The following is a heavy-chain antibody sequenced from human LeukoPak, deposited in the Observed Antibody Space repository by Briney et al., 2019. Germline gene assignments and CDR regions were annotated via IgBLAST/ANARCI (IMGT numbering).Heavy chain of an antibody. CDR1: GFTFRDFW. CDR2: IKYDGDEE. Sequence: GGSLRLSCAASGFTFRDFWMSWMRQAPGKGLEWVANIKYDGDEEYYVDSVKGRFTISRDNAKNSLYLQLNSVRVEDTAVYYCRSGGAAPGAFDNWGQGTLVTVSP. J-gene: IGHJ4*02. CDR3: RSGGAAPGAFDN. D-gene: IGHD4/OR15-4a*01. V-gene: IGHV3-7*01.